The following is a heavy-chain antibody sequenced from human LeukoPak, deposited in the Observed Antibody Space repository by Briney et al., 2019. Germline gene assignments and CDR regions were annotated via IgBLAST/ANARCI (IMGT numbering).Heavy chain of an antibody. D-gene: IGHD6-13*01. V-gene: IGHV4-39*07. CDR1: GGSISSSSYY. CDR2: IYYSGST. CDR3: ARDVLGIAAAGKRFDP. J-gene: IGHJ5*02. Sequence: SETLSLTCTVSGGSISSSSYYWGWIRQPPGKGLEWIGSIYYSGSTYYNPSLKSRVTISVDTSKNQFSLKLSSVTAADTAVYYCARDVLGIAAAGKRFDPWGQGTLVTVSS.